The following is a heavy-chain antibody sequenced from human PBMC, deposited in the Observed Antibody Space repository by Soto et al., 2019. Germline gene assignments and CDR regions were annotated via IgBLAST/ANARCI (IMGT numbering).Heavy chain of an antibody. Sequence: PGGSLRLSCAASGFTLSSYAMSWVRQAPGKGLEWVSAISGSGGSTYYADSVKGRFTISRDNSKNTLYLQMNSLRAEDTAVYYCAKVSGWLRSGFDYWGQGTLVTVSS. CDR2: ISGSGGST. J-gene: IGHJ4*02. CDR1: GFTLSSYA. CDR3: AKVSGWLRSGFDY. D-gene: IGHD5-12*01. V-gene: IGHV3-23*01.